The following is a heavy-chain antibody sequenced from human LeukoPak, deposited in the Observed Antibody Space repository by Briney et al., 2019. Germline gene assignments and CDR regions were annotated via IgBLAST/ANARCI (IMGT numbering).Heavy chain of an antibody. CDR1: GYIFINYV. J-gene: IGHJ4*02. CDR2: VSGYNGSA. CDR3: ARDAQWLTGGDFDY. Sequence: ASVKVSCKTAGYIFINYVLSWVRQVPGQGREWMGGVSGYNGSAKYAQKFKGRVTMTAQTSTSTVDMELRSLRSDDSAVYYCARDAQWLTGGDFDYWGQGTLVTVSS. V-gene: IGHV1-18*01. D-gene: IGHD6-19*01.